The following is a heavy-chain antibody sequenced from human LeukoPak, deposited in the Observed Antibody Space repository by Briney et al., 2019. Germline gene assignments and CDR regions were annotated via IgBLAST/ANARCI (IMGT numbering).Heavy chain of an antibody. CDR3: ARGLYSSGWYRHYYFDY. J-gene: IGHJ4*02. V-gene: IGHV1-18*01. CDR2: ISAYNGNT. D-gene: IGHD6-19*01. Sequence: ASVKVSCEASGYTFTSYGISWVRQAPGQGLEWMGWISAYNGNTNYAQKLQGRVTMTTDTSTSTAYMELRSLRSDDTAVYYCARGLYSSGWYRHYYFDYWGQGTLVTVSS. CDR1: GYTFTSYG.